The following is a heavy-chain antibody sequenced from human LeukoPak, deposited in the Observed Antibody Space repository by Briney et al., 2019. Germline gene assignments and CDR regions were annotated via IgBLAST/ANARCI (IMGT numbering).Heavy chain of an antibody. CDR1: GFTFSYYW. J-gene: IGHJ4*02. V-gene: IGHV3-74*01. Sequence: SGGSLRLSCAASGFTFSYYWMHWVRHAPGKGLERVSAISGSGRKTYYAGSVRGRFTISRDNAKNTLYLQMNSLRAEDTAVYYCARGPSGYCSYWGQGTLVTVS. D-gene: IGHD2-2*03. CDR2: ISGSGRKT. CDR3: ARGPSGYCSY.